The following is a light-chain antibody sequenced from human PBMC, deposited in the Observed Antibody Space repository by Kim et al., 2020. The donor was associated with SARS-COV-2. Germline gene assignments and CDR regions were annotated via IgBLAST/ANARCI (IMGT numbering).Light chain of an antibody. CDR3: QQYYSGQWT. V-gene: IGKV4-1*01. J-gene: IGKJ1*01. CDR2: WAS. Sequence: DIVMTQSSDSLAVSLGERATINCKSSQSVLYSSNNKKNLAWYQQKPGQPPKLLIYWASTRESGVPDRFSGSGSGTDFTLTISSLQAEDVAVYYCQQYYSGQWTFGQGTKVDIK. CDR1: QSVLYSSNNKKN.